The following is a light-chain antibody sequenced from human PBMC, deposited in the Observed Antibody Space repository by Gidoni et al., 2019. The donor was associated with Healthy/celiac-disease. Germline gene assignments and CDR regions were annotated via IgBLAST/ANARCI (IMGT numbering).Light chain of an antibody. CDR2: GAS. CDR1: QRVSSN. Sequence: EIVMTQSPATLSVSPGERATLSCRASQRVSSNLAWYQQKPGQAPRRLIYGASTRATGIPARFSGSVSGTEFTLTISSLQSEDFAVYYCQQYNNWPRTFGQGTKVEIK. J-gene: IGKJ1*01. CDR3: QQYNNWPRT. V-gene: IGKV3-15*01.